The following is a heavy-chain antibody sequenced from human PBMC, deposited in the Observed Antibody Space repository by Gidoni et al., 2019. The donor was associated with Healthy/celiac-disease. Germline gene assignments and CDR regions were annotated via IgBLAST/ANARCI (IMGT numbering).Heavy chain of an antibody. J-gene: IGHJ6*03. CDR3: ARGTRLQDYYYYMDV. CDR1: GGSSSSGGYS. V-gene: IGHV4-30-2*01. CDR2: IYHSGST. D-gene: IGHD2-15*01. Sequence: QRQLQESGSGLVKPSQTLSLTCAVSGGSSSSGGYSWSWIRQPPGKGLEWIGYIYHSGSTYYNPSLKRRVTISVDRSKTQFSLKLSSVPAADTAVYYCARGTRLQDYYYYMDVWGKGTTVTVSS.